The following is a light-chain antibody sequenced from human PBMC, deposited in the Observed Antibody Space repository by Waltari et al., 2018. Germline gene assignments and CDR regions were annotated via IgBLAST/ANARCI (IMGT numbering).Light chain of an antibody. CDR2: DAS. CDR3: QQRSIWPPLT. J-gene: IGKJ4*01. Sequence: EIVLTQSPATLSLSPGERATLSCRASQGVSMYLAWYQLKPGQATRLLIYDASNSATGIPARFSGSGSGTDFSLTSSSLEPEDSAVYYCQQRSIWPPLTFGGGTKVEIK. CDR1: QGVSMY. V-gene: IGKV3-11*01.